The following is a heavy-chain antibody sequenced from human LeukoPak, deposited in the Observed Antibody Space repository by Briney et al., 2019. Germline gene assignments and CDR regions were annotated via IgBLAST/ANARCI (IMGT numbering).Heavy chain of an antibody. CDR2: IYPGDSDT. J-gene: IGHJ4*02. Sequence: GESLRISCKGSGYTFSSYWIGWVRQMPGKGLVWMGIIYPGDSDTRYSPSLQGQVTISVDTSIGTAYLQWSSLKASDTAIYDCARQNDFRLDYWGQGTLVTVSS. V-gene: IGHV5-51*01. CDR1: GYTFSSYW. CDR3: ARQNDFRLDY. D-gene: IGHD3-3*01.